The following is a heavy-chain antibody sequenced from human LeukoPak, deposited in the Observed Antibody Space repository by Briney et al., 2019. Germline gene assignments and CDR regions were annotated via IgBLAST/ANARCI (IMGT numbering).Heavy chain of an antibody. Sequence: GGSLRLSCAASGFTFSSYGMHWVRQAPGKGLEWLTFISNDGSNQVYADSAKGRFTISRDNSKNTLYLQMNSLRAEDTAVYYCARNRFLDYCGQGTLVTVSS. CDR3: ARNRFLDY. CDR1: GFTFSSYG. CDR2: ISNDGSNQ. D-gene: IGHD3-3*01. J-gene: IGHJ4*02. V-gene: IGHV3-30*03.